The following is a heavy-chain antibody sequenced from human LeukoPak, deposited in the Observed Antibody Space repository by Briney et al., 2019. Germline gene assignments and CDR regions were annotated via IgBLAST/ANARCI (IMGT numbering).Heavy chain of an antibody. CDR3: AKVPYDYVWGSYRYTPSY. CDR1: GFTFSSYG. Sequence: PGGYLRLSCAASGFTFSSYGMHWVRQAPGKGLEWVAFIRYDGSNKYYADSVKGRFTISRDNSKNTLYLQMNSLRAEDTAVYYCAKVPYDYVWGSYRYTPSYWGQGTLVTVSS. J-gene: IGHJ4*02. V-gene: IGHV3-30*02. CDR2: IRYDGSNK. D-gene: IGHD3-16*02.